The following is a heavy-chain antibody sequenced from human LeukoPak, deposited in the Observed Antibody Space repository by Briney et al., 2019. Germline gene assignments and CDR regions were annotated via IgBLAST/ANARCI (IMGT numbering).Heavy chain of an antibody. V-gene: IGHV3-21*01. CDR1: GFTFSSYS. CDR3: ARDGELGSPADAFDI. J-gene: IGHJ3*02. Sequence: GGSLRLSCAASGFTFSSYSMNWVRQAPGRGLDWVSSISSSSSYIYYADSVKGRFTISRDNAKNSLYLQMNSLRAEDTAVYYCARDGELGSPADAFDIWGQGTMVTVSS. D-gene: IGHD1-26*01. CDR2: ISSSSSYI.